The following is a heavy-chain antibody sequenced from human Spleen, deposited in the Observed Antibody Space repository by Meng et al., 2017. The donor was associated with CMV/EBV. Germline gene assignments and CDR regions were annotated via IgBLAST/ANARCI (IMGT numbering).Heavy chain of an antibody. J-gene: IGHJ4*02. CDR3: ARDNYDFWSGYLDY. CDR2: INWNGSST. D-gene: IGHD3-3*01. Sequence: ASGFTFSNYAMSCVGQARGKGLEWVSGINWNGSSTGYADSVKGRVTISRDKAKKSLYLKRNSLRAEDTALYYCARDNYDFWSGYLDYWGQGTLVTVSS. CDR1: GFTFSNYA. V-gene: IGHV3-20*03.